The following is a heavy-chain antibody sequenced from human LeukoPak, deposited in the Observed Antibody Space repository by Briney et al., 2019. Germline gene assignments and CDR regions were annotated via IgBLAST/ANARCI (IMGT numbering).Heavy chain of an antibody. D-gene: IGHD6-19*01. V-gene: IGHV4-59*08. J-gene: IGHJ4*02. CDR3: ARHAVYAGSGWAFDF. CDR1: GGSISAYY. Sequence: SETLSLTCTVSGGSISAYYWSWIRQPPGKGLEFIGYIYYSGSTQYNPSLKSRVTISVDTSKNQFSLNLNSVTAADTAVYYCARHAVYAGSGWAFDFWGQGTLVTVFS. CDR2: IYYSGST.